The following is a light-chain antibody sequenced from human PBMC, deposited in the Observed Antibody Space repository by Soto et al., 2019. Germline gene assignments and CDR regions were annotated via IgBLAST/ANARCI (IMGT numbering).Light chain of an antibody. Sequence: QSVLTQPPSVSGAPGQRVTISCTGSSSNIGAGYDVHWYQQLPGTAPKLLISGNSNRPSGVPDRFSDSKSGTSASLAITGLQAEDEANYYCQPYDSSLSGWVFGGGTKLTVL. CDR3: QPYDSSLSGWV. CDR2: GNS. J-gene: IGLJ3*02. V-gene: IGLV1-40*01. CDR1: SSNIGAGYD.